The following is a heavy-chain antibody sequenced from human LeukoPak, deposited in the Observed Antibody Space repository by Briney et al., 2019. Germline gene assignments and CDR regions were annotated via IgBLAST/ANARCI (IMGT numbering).Heavy chain of an antibody. Sequence: PSGTLSLTCAVSGGSISSGGYSWSWIRQPPGKGLEWIGYIYHSGSTYYNPSLKSRVTISVDRSKNQFSLKLSSVTAADTAVYYCARGATVVTQGYWYFDLWGRGTLVTVSS. CDR2: IYHSGST. CDR3: ARGATVVTQGYWYFDL. J-gene: IGHJ2*01. V-gene: IGHV4-30-2*01. CDR1: GGSISSGGYS. D-gene: IGHD4-23*01.